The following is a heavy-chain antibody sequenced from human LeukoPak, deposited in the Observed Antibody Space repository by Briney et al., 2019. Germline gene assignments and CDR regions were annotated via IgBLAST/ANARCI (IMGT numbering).Heavy chain of an antibody. D-gene: IGHD3-9*01. CDR3: ARGLDYDISTGYYKAPGEFDP. CDR2: IYYSGST. CDR1: GGSISSGDYY. Sequence: SETLSPTCTVSGGSISSGDYYWSWIRQPPGKGLEWIGYIYYSGSTYYNPSLKSRVTISVDTSKNQFSLKLSSVTAADTAVYYCARGLDYDISTGYYKAPGEFDPWGQGTLVTVSS. V-gene: IGHV4-30-4*01. J-gene: IGHJ5*02.